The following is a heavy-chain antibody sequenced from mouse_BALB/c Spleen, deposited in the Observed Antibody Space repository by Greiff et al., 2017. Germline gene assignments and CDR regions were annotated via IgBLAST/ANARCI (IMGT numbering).Heavy chain of an antibody. J-gene: IGHJ4*01. CDR3: ARGLLHYAMDY. CDR1: GYTFTSYW. D-gene: IGHD2-3*01. V-gene: IGHV1-87*01. Sequence: QVQLKQSGAELARPGASVKLSCKASGYTFTSYWMQWVKQRPGQGLEWIGAIYPGDGDTRYTQKFKGKATLTADKSSSTAYMQLSSLASEDSAVYYCARGLLHYAMDYWGQGTSVTVSS. CDR2: IYPGDGDT.